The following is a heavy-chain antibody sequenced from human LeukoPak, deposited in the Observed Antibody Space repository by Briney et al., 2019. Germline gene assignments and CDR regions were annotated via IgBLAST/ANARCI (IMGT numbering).Heavy chain of an antibody. J-gene: IGHJ5*02. Sequence: ASVKVSCKASGYTFTGYNIHWVRQAPGQGLEWMGWINPNSGDTTSAQRFQGRVTMTRDTSLNTAYMELSRLTSDDTAVYYCARVPGYSSDKRSLSWFDPWGQGSLVTVSS. CDR2: INPNSGDT. CDR1: GYTFTGYN. CDR3: ARVPGYSSDKRSLSWFDP. V-gene: IGHV1-2*02. D-gene: IGHD6-19*01.